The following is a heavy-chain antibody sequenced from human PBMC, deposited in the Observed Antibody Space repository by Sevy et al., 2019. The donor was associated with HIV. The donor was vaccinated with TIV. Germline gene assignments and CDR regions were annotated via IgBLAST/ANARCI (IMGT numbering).Heavy chain of an antibody. CDR3: AKESGYSTSPGGFDI. CDR2: IYDVSST. V-gene: IGHV3-53*01. Sequence: GGSLRLSCAASGFSVSSYYMSWVRQAPGKGLEWVSLIYDVSSTYFADSVRGRFTISRDSSKNTLYLQMNSLRADDTAVYYSAKESGYSTSPGGFDIWGQGTMVTVSS. J-gene: IGHJ3*02. CDR1: GFSVSSYY. D-gene: IGHD6-6*01.